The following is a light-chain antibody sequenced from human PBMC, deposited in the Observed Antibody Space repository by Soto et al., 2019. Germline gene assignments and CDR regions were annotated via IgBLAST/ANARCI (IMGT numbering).Light chain of an antibody. CDR1: SSDVGNYIF. CDR2: DIN. J-gene: IGLJ1*01. V-gene: IGLV2-14*01. Sequence: QSVLTQPASVSGSPGQSITISCTGTSSDVGNYIFVSWYRQHPGKAPKLMIYDINNRPSGVSNRFSGSKSGNTASLTISGLQAEDEADYYCVLYTTSASYVFGTGTKVTVL. CDR3: VLYTTSASYV.